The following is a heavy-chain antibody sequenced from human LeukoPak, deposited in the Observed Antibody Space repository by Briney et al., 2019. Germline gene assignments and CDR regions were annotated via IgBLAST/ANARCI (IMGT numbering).Heavy chain of an antibody. Sequence: GGSLRLSCAASGFTFSSYAMHWVRQAPGKGLEYVSAISSNGGSTYYANSVKGRFTISRDNSKNTLYLQMGSLRAEDMAVYYCTRTDGRLVQFYYYYGMDVWGQGTTDTVSS. CDR1: GFTFSSYA. V-gene: IGHV3-64*01. J-gene: IGHJ6*02. CDR3: TRTDGRLVQFYYYYGMDV. D-gene: IGHD6-19*01. CDR2: ISSNGGST.